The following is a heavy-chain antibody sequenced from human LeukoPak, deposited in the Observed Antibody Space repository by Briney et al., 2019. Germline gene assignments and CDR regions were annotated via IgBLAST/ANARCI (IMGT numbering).Heavy chain of an antibody. CDR1: GFTFNSIW. CDR2: ISQDESHK. D-gene: IGHD2-21*01. J-gene: IGHJ4*02. CDR3: GGELRSMAY. Sequence: GGSLRLSCAASGFTFNSIWMSWVRQAPGKGLEWVASISQDESHKYYLDSVKGRFTISRDNAKNSLLLQVNSLRVEDTAVYYCGGELRSMAYWGQGTLVTVSS. V-gene: IGHV3-7*01.